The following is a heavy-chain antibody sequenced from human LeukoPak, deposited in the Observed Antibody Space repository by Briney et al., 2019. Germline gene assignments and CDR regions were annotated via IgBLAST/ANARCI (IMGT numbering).Heavy chain of an antibody. D-gene: IGHD3-22*01. CDR3: AKDQSAYYDSSGSDY. CDR1: GFTFSSYG. V-gene: IGHV3-30*02. J-gene: IGHJ4*02. Sequence: GGSLRLSCAASGFTFSSYGMHWVRQAPGKGLEWVAFIRYDGSNKYYADSVKGRFTISGDNSKNTLYLQMNSLRAEDTAVYYCAKDQSAYYDSSGSDYWGQGTLVTVSS. CDR2: IRYDGSNK.